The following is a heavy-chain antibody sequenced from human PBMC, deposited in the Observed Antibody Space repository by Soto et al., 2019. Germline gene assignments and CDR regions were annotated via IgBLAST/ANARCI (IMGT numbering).Heavy chain of an antibody. Sequence: PVESVRICCQVSGDSFASYCIVWVPQMPGKGLERMGIIYRGHSDTTYSPSFQGQVTISVDKSLSTAYLQWSSLKASDTATYYCATQGHPSSGYFDNWGQGTAVTVSS. CDR3: ATQGHPSSGYFDN. CDR2: IYRGHSDT. D-gene: IGHD3-22*01. V-gene: IGHV5-51*01. J-gene: IGHJ4*02. CDR1: GDSFASYC.